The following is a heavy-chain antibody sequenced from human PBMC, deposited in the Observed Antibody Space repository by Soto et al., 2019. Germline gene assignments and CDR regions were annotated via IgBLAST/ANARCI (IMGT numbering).Heavy chain of an antibody. CDR2: ISAYNGNT. J-gene: IGHJ4*02. D-gene: IGHD2-15*01. CDR1: GYTFTSYG. V-gene: IGHV1-18*01. CDR3: ATSRGGSLIIFDY. Sequence: QVQLVQSGAEVKKPGASVKVSCKASGYTFTSYGISWVRQAPGQGLEWMGWISAYNGNTNYAQKLQGRVTMTTDTSTSTASMELRSLSSDDTAVYYCATSRGGSLIIFDYWGQGTLVTVSS.